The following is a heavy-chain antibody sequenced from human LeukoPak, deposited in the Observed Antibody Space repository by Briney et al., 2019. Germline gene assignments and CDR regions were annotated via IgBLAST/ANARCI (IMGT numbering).Heavy chain of an antibody. CDR2: MDKETNLYAT. D-gene: IGHD1-26*01. CDR1: GFTFSDSA. CDR3: TRYSGTYNRFDP. J-gene: IGHJ5*02. V-gene: IGHV3-73*01. Sequence: GGSLRLSCVASGFTFSDSAIHWVRQSSGKGLEWIGHMDKETNLYATALAASVKGRFTVSRDDSKNTAYLHMNSLKIEDTALYYCTRYSGTYNRFDPWGQGTLVTVSS.